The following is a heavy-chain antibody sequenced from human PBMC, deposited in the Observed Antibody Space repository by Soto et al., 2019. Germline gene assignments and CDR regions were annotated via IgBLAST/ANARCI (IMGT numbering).Heavy chain of an antibody. CDR1: GFTFTSYA. Sequence: VQLLESGGALVQPGGSLRLSCAASGFTFTSYAMSWIRQAPGKWLGWVSAITGGCDNTYYADSVKGRFTISRDNSKNTLYLQMNSLRAEDTAFYYCTQDGGSRDWLTVNWGQGTPVTVSS. V-gene: IGHV3-23*01. CDR3: TQDGGSRDWLTVN. J-gene: IGHJ4*02. CDR2: ITGGCDNT. D-gene: IGHD3-9*01.